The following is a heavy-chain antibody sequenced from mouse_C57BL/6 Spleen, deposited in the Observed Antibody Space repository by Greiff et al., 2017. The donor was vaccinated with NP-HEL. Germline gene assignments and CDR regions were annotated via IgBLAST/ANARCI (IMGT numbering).Heavy chain of an antibody. CDR1: GFSLTSYG. Sequence: VQLVESGPGLVQPSQSLSITCTVSGFSLTSYGVHWVRQSPGKGLEWLGVIWRGGSTDYNAAFMSRLSITKDNSKSQVFFKMNSLQADDTAIYYCAKDGYYAYYAMDYWGQGTSVTGSS. CDR2: IWRGGST. CDR3: AKDGYYAYYAMDY. D-gene: IGHD2-3*01. V-gene: IGHV2-5*01. J-gene: IGHJ4*01.